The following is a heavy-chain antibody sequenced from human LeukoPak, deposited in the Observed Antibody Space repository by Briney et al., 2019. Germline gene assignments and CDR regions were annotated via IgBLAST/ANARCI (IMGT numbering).Heavy chain of an antibody. CDR3: ARGSYVEYGLYYYYYMDV. CDR1: GGTFGSYA. J-gene: IGHJ6*03. Sequence: SVKVSCKASGGTFGSYAISWVRQAPGQGLEWMGGIIPIFGTANYAQKFQGRVTITADESTSTAYMELSSLRSEDTAVYYCARGSYVEYGLYYYYYMDVWGKGTTVTVSS. V-gene: IGHV1-69*01. D-gene: IGHD2-2*01. CDR2: IIPIFGTA.